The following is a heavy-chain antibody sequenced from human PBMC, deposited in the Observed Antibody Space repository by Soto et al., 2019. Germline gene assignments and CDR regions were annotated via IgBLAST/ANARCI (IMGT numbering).Heavy chain of an antibody. CDR2: ISGSGGST. D-gene: IGHD6-13*01. V-gene: IGHV3-23*01. J-gene: IGHJ6*02. CDR1: GFTFSSYA. CDR3: AKDYSSSYSYGMDV. Sequence: GSLRLSCAASGFTFSSYAMSWVRQAPGKGLEWVSAISGSGGSTYYADSVKGRFTISRDNSKNTLYLQMNSLRAEDTAVYYCAKDYSSSYSYGMDVWGQGTTVTVSS.